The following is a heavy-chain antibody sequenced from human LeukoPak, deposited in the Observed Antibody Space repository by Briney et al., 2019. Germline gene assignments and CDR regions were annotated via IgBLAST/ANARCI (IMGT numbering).Heavy chain of an antibody. V-gene: IGHV3-23*01. CDR3: ARGSTWGGLDY. J-gene: IGHJ4*02. Sequence: GGSLRLSCAASGFTFSSYAMSWVRQTPGKGLEWVSGISGSGGNTYLADSVKGRFTIARDNSKTTLYLQMNSLRADDTAVYSCARGSTWGGLDYWGQGTLVTVST. D-gene: IGHD2-21*01. CDR1: GFTFSSYA. CDR2: ISGSGGNT.